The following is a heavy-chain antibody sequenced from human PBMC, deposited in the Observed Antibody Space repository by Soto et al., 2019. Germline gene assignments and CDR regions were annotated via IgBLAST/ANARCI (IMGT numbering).Heavy chain of an antibody. J-gene: IGHJ6*03. V-gene: IGHV3-23*01. CDR1: GFTFSSYA. D-gene: IGHD3-3*01. CDR2: ISGGGGST. CDR3: AKPSHYDFWSGYYYYYYMDV. Sequence: GGSLRLSCAASGFTFSSYAMSWVRQAPGKGLEWVSAISGGGGSTYYADSVKGRFTISRDNSKNTLYLQMNSLRAEDTAVYYFAKPSHYDFWSGYYYYYYMDVWGKGTTVTVSS.